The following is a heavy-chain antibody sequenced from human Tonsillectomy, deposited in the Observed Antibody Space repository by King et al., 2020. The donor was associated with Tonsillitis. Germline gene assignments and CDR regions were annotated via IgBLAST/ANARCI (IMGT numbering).Heavy chain of an antibody. J-gene: IGHJ4*02. V-gene: IGHV4-59*01. D-gene: IGHD3-22*01. CDR1: GGSISSYY. CDR3: ARQSYYYDSSGLFDY. Sequence: QLQESGPGLVKPSETLSLTCPVSGGSISSYYWSWIRQPPGKGLEWIGYIYYSGSTNYNPSLKSRVTISVDTSKNQFSLKLSSVTAADTAVYYCARQSYYYDSSGLFDYWGQGTLVTVSS. CDR2: IYYSGST.